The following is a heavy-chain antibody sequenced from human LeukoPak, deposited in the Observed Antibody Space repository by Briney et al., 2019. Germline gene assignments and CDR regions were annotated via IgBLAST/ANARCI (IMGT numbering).Heavy chain of an antibody. Sequence: GASVKVSCTASGYTFTGYYMHWVRQAPGQGLEWMGWINPNSGGTNYAQKFQGRVTMTRDTSISTACMELSRLRSDDTAVYYCARPILARAWYYMDVWGKGTTVTVSS. CDR2: INPNSGGT. CDR3: ARPILARAWYYMDV. J-gene: IGHJ6*03. V-gene: IGHV1-2*02. CDR1: GYTFTGYY. D-gene: IGHD6-6*01.